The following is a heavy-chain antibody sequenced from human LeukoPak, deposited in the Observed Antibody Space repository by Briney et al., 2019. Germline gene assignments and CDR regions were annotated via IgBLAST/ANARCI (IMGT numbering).Heavy chain of an antibody. CDR1: GFTFSTYS. CDR2: ISSSSSYI. D-gene: IGHD6-13*01. V-gene: IGHV3-21*01. J-gene: IGHJ4*02. Sequence: GGSLRLSCAASGFTFSTYSMNWVRQAPGKGLEWVSSISSSSSYICYADSVKGRFTISRDNAKNSLYLQMNSLRAEDTAVYYCARVLYSSSWYGGIDYWGQGTLVTVSS. CDR3: ARVLYSSSWYGGIDY.